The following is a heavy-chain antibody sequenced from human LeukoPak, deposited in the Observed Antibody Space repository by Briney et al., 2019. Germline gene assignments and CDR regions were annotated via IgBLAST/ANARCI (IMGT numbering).Heavy chain of an antibody. CDR3: ARGPWSAAGYNGMDV. J-gene: IGHJ6*02. Sequence: GGSLRLSCEASGFTFSSYGMSWVRQAPGKGLEWVSAISNSGGSTPYADSVKGRFTISRDNSKNTLYLQMNSLRGEDTAVYYCARGPWSAAGYNGMDVWGQGTTVTVSS. D-gene: IGHD6-13*01. CDR2: ISNSGGST. V-gene: IGHV3-23*01. CDR1: GFTFSSYG.